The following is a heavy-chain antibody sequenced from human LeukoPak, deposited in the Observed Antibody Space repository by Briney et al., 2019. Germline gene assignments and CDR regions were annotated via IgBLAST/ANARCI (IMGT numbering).Heavy chain of an antibody. CDR1: GFSFSSYE. Sequence: QPGGSLRLSCAASGFSFSSYEMNWVRQAPGKGLEWVSYISSSGSTIYYADSVKGRFTISRDNAKNSLYLQMNSLRAEDTAVYYCARDLSSGWYLKGWFDPWGQGTLVTVSS. D-gene: IGHD6-19*01. CDR2: ISSSGSTI. V-gene: IGHV3-48*03. CDR3: ARDLSSGWYLKGWFDP. J-gene: IGHJ5*02.